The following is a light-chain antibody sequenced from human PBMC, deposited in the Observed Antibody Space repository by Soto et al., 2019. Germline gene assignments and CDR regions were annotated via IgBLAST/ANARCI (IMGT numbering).Light chain of an antibody. CDR1: SSNIGSNI. J-gene: IGLJ3*02. CDR2: SND. Sequence: QLVLTQPPSASGTPGQRVTISCSGSSSNIGSNIVNWYQQLPGTAPKLLIYSNDQRPSGVPDRFSGSKSGTSVSLAISGLQSEDEADYYCAAWDDSLSVWVIGGGTKLTVL. V-gene: IGLV1-44*01. CDR3: AAWDDSLSVWV.